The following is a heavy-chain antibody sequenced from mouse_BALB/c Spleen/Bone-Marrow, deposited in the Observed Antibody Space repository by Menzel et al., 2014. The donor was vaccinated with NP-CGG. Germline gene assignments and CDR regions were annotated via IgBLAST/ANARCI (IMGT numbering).Heavy chain of an antibody. CDR2: ISSGSSTI. CDR1: GSTFSSFG. D-gene: IGHD2-12*01. CDR3: AREDDGGVHYFDY. Sequence: EVQGVESGGDLVQPGGSRKLSCAASGSTFSSFGMHWVRQAPEKGLEWVAYISSGSSTIYYVDTVKGRFTISRDNPKNTLFLQMTSLRSEDTAMYYCAREDDGGVHYFDYWGQGTTLTVSS. V-gene: IGHV5-17*02. J-gene: IGHJ2*01.